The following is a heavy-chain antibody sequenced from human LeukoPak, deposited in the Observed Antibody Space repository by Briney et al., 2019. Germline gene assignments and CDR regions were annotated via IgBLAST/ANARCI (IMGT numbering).Heavy chain of an antibody. CDR2: IYHSGST. CDR3: ARGGYCSGGSCYHSNWFDP. CDR1: GGSISSGGYS. Sequence: SQTLSLTCAVAGGSISSGGYSWGWLRQPPGRGLEWIGYIYHSGSTYYNPSPKSRVTISVDRSKNQFSLKLSSVTAADTAVYYCARGGYCSGGSCYHSNWFDPWGQGTLVTVSS. D-gene: IGHD2-15*01. J-gene: IGHJ5*02. V-gene: IGHV4-30-2*01.